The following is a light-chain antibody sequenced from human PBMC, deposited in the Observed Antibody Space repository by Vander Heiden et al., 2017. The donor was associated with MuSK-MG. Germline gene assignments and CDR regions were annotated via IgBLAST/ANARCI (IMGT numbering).Light chain of an antibody. CDR1: QTISTF. CDR3: QQSYSTPFT. Sequence: DIQMTQSPSSLSASLGDRVSISCRSTQTISTFLNWYRQKPGKAPQLLISAASTLHTGVPSTLSGTGSGTDFTLTISILQPDASALSYCQQSYSTPFTFGHWTRVVIK. CDR2: AAS. J-gene: IGKJ3*01. V-gene: IGKV1-39*01.